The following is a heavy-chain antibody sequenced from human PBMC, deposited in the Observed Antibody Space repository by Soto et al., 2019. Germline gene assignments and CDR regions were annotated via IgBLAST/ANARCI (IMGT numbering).Heavy chain of an antibody. CDR2: TNYGGRT. CDR1: SGSISSSDYS. V-gene: IGHV4-30-4*01. J-gene: IGHJ6*02. D-gene: IGHD1-1*01. CDR3: ARFSTLGNDDGVDV. Sequence: QVQLQESGPGLVKPSETLSPTCSVTSGSISSSDYSWSLIRQPPGKGMEWIGNTNYGGRTYYRPSLKSRLYMSIDKSKNQFSVRLTSVTVADTAVYFCARFSTLGNDDGVDVWGQGTTVTVSS.